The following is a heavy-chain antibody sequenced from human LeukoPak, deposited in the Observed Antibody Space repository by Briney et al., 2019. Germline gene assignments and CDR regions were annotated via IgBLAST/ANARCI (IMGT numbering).Heavy chain of an antibody. CDR3: ARGVGHYGSGDFDY. CDR1: GYTFTSYD. CDR2: MNPNSGST. Sequence: WASVKVSCKASGYTFTSYDINWVRQATGQGLEWMGWMNPNSGSTGYAQKFQGRVTMTRNTSISTAYMELSSLRSEDTAVYYCARGVGHYGSGDFDYWGQGTLVTVSS. V-gene: IGHV1-8*01. D-gene: IGHD3-10*01. J-gene: IGHJ4*02.